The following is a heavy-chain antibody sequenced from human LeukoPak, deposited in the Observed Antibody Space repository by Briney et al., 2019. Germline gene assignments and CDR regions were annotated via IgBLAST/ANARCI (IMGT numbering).Heavy chain of an antibody. CDR3: ARAVSRRTTVAPAHLDC. V-gene: IGHV4-39*01. CDR2: IYYTRST. Sequence: PSETLSLTCTVSGGSISSSSYYWGWIRQPPGKGLEWIGSIYYTRSTYYNPSLKSRVTISVDTSKNQFSLKLTSVTAADTAVYYCARAVSRRTTVAPAHLDCWGQGTLVTVSS. CDR1: GGSISSSSYY. D-gene: IGHD4-11*01. J-gene: IGHJ4*02.